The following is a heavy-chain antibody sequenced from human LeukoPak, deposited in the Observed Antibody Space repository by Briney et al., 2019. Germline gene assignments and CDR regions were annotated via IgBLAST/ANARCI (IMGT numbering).Heavy chain of an antibody. V-gene: IGHV4-4*07. CDR2: LYPSGST. J-gene: IGHJ4*02. Sequence: SETLSLTCTVSGDSITSSYWSWIRQPAGKGLEWIGRLYPSGSTNYNSSLKSRVTMSVDTSKNQFSLNLKSVTAADTAMYYCARDSNDFWAAYSDNWGPGSLVTVSS. CDR3: ARDSNDFWAAYSDN. D-gene: IGHD3-3*01. CDR1: GDSITSSY.